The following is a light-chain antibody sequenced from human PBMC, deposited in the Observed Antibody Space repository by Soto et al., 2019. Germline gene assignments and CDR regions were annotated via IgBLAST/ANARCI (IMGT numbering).Light chain of an antibody. CDR3: QQYLASPPWT. V-gene: IGKV3-20*01. J-gene: IGKJ1*01. CDR2: GTS. Sequence: EIVLTQSPGTLSLSPGERATLSCRASQSVNSGYLAWYQQKPGQAPRLLIYGTSTRAAGIPDRFSGSGSGTDFTLTIGRLEPEDFAVYSCQQYLASPPWTFGQGTKVE. CDR1: QSVNSGY.